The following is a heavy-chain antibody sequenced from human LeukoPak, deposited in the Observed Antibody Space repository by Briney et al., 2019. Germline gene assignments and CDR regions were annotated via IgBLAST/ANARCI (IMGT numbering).Heavy chain of an antibody. Sequence: SETLSLTCAVYGGSFSGYYWSWIRQPPGKGLEWIGEINHSGSTNYNPSLKSRVTISVDTSKNQFSLKLSSVTAADTAVYYCARIKRVLRYFDWSVRWFDPWGQGTLVTVSS. D-gene: IGHD3-9*01. CDR3: ARIKRVLRYFDWSVRWFDP. J-gene: IGHJ5*02. CDR1: GGSFSGYY. V-gene: IGHV4-34*01. CDR2: INHSGST.